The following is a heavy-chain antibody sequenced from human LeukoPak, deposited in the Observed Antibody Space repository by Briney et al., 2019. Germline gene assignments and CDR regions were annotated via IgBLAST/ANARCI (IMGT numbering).Heavy chain of an antibody. CDR3: TRARGAGPRARRITMVRGSEGGNWFDP. D-gene: IGHD3-10*01. CDR2: IYTSGST. CDR1: GGSISSGSYY. V-gene: IGHV4-61*02. J-gene: IGHJ5*02. Sequence: SSETLSLTCTVSGGSISSGSYYWSWIRQPAGKGLEWIGRIYTSGSTNYNPSLKSRVTISVDTSKNQFSLKLSSVTAADTAVYYCTRARGAGPRARRITMVRGSEGGNWFDPWGQGTLVTVSS.